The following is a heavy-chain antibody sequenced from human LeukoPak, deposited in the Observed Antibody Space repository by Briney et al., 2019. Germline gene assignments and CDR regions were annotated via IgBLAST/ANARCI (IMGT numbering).Heavy chain of an antibody. CDR2: IGGRGGST. Sequence: GGSLRLSCAASGFTFSSFTMTWVRQAPEKGLEWVSAIGGRGGSTYYADFLEGRFTIARDNSKDMVYLQMNSLKVEDTAIYYCGKEGGAWGQGTKVTVSS. CDR3: GKEGGA. CDR1: GFTFSSFT. D-gene: IGHD3-16*01. J-gene: IGHJ5*02. V-gene: IGHV3-23*01.